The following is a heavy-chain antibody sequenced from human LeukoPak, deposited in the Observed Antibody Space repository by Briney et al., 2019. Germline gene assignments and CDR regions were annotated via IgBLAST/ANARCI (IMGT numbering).Heavy chain of an antibody. CDR1: GFTFSSFA. D-gene: IGHD3-3*01. CDR2: ISGSGATT. Sequence: GGSLRLSCAASGFTFSSFAMNWVRQAPGKGLEWVSTISGSGATTYYADSVKGRFTISRDNSKNTLYLQMNSLRAEDTAVYYCAKSASGAFGVVILWGQGTLVTVSS. CDR3: AKSASGAFGVVIL. J-gene: IGHJ4*02. V-gene: IGHV3-23*01.